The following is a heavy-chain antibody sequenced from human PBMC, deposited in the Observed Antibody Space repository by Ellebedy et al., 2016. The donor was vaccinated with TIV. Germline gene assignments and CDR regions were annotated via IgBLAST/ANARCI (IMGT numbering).Heavy chain of an antibody. CDR1: GFTLSSSA. CDR3: ARRISGTYGDDACDI. Sequence: GESLKISCAASGFTLSSSAMTWVRQAPGKGLEWVSAMRGSGGCTYFAYSVKGRFTISRDSSKNTVFLQMNSLRAEDTAIYYCARRISGTYGDDACDIWGHGTMVTVSS. J-gene: IGHJ3*02. V-gene: IGHV3-23*01. D-gene: IGHD1-20*01. CDR2: MRGSGGCT.